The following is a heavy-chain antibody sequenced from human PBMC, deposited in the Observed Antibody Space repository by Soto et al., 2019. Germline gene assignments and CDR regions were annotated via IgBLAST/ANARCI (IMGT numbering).Heavy chain of an antibody. Sequence: ASVKVSCKASGYTFTNYAMHWVRQAPGQRLEYMGWIHPGNGNTKYSQKFQDRVTFTRDTSASTAYMELSSLRAEDTAVYYCTRDRPETQYDYHPIFYHWGQGTLVTVSS. J-gene: IGHJ4*02. CDR1: GYTFTNYA. CDR2: IHPGNGNT. V-gene: IGHV1-3*01. D-gene: IGHD5-12*01. CDR3: TRDRPETQYDYHPIFYH.